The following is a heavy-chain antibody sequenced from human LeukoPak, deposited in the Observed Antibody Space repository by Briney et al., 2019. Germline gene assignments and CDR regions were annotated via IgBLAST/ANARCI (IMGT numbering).Heavy chain of an antibody. Sequence: PGGSLRLSCAASGFTFSSHAMHWVRQAPGKGLEWVANINQDGSETFYVDSVKGRFTISRDNAKNSLYLQMSSLRGEDTALYYCAKLGPGMNFFYLDFWGQGTLVTVSS. CDR1: GFTFSSHA. CDR2: INQDGSET. CDR3: AKLGPGMNFFYLDF. D-gene: IGHD3-10*01. J-gene: IGHJ4*02. V-gene: IGHV3-7*01.